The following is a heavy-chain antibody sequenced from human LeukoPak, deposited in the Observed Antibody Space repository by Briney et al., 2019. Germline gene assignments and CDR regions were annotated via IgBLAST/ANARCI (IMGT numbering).Heavy chain of an antibody. CDR2: MNANSGNA. D-gene: IGHD6-25*01. CDR3: ARSGYDSPDGDF. CDR1: GYTFTHYD. V-gene: IGHV1-8*01. J-gene: IGHJ4*02. Sequence: ASMKVSCKASGYTFTHYDIHWVRQASGQGLEWMGRMNANSGNANYAQKFQGRVTMTRITSISTAYLDLRGLRSDDTAVYFCARSGYDSPDGDFWGQGTLVTVSS.